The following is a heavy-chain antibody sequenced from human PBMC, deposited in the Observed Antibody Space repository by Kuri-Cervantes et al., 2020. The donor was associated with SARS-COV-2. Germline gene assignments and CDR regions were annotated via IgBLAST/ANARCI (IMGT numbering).Heavy chain of an antibody. V-gene: IGHV1-69*13. D-gene: IGHD5-18*01. CDR2: LIPIFGTA. CDR3: ARELRYSYGYYYYYYMYV. J-gene: IGHJ6*03. Sequence: AATVFCKAPTLTLSSYAISWLRQAPGQGLEWMGGLIPIFGTANYAQKFQGRVTITADESTSTAYMELNSLRSEDTAVYYCARELRYSYGYYYYYYMYVWGKGTTVTVSS. CDR1: TLTLSSYA.